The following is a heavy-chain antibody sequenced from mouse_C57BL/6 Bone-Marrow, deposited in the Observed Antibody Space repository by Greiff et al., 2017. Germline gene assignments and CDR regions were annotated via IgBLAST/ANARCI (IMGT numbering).Heavy chain of an antibody. Sequence: QVQLKQPGAELVKPGASVKMSCKASGYTFTSYWITWVKQRPGQGLEWIGDIYPGSGSTNYNEKFKSKATLTVDTSSSTAYMQLSSLTSAESAVYYCARPYYSNYWYCDVWGTGTTVTVSS. D-gene: IGHD2-5*01. V-gene: IGHV1-55*01. CDR1: GYTFTSYW. CDR3: ARPYYSNYWYCDV. CDR2: IYPGSGST. J-gene: IGHJ1*03.